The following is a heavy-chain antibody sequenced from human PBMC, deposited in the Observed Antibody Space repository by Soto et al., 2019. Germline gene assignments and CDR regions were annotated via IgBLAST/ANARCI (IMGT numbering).Heavy chain of an antibody. CDR1: GGSISSYY. V-gene: IGHV4-59*01. Sequence: SETLSLTCTVSGGSISSYYWSWIRQPPGKGLEWIGYIYYSGSTNYNPSLKSRVTISVDTSKNQFSLKLSSVTAADTAVYYCARAPLLEWLTGYMDVWGKGTTVTVS. CDR2: IYYSGST. J-gene: IGHJ6*03. CDR3: ARAPLLEWLTGYMDV. D-gene: IGHD3-3*01.